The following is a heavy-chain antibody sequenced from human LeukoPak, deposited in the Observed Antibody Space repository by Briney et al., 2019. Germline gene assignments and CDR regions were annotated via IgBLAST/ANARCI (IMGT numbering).Heavy chain of an antibody. V-gene: IGHV4-4*02. CDR2: IYHSGST. CDR1: GGSISSSNW. CDR3: AGYGDYSRRLSDAFDI. J-gene: IGHJ3*02. Sequence: SETLSLTCAVSGGSISSSNWWSWVRQPPGKGLEWIGEIYHSGSTNYNPSLKSRVTISVDKSKNQFSLKLSSVTAADTAVYYCAGYGDYSRRLSDAFDIRGQGTMVTVSS. D-gene: IGHD4-17*01.